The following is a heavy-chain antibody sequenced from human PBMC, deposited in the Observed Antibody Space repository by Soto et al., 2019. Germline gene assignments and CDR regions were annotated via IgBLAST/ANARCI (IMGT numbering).Heavy chain of an antibody. J-gene: IGHJ4*02. Sequence: QVQLVQSGAEVKKPGSSVKVSCKASGGTFSSYTISWVRQAPGQGLEWMGRIIPILGIANYAQKFQGRVTITADKSTSTAYMELSSMRSEDTAVYYCARMADGGYALFFDYWGQGTLVTVSS. D-gene: IGHD5-12*01. V-gene: IGHV1-69*02. CDR1: GGTFSSYT. CDR3: ARMADGGYALFFDY. CDR2: IIPILGIA.